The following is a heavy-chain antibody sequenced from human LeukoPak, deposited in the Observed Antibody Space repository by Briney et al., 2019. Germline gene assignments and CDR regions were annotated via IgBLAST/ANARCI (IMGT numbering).Heavy chain of an antibody. D-gene: IGHD5-12*01. V-gene: IGHV3-7*01. CDR2: IKQDGSEK. Sequence: QPGGFLRLSCAASGFTFSSYWMSWVRQAPGKGLEWVANIKQDGSEKYYVDSVKGRFTISRDNAKNSLYLQMNSLRAEDTAVYYCARDGYSGYDLPSDFNHGDYYYYYGMDVWGQGTLVTVSS. CDR1: GFTFSSYW. J-gene: IGHJ6*02. CDR3: ARDGYSGYDLPSDFNHGDYYYYYGMDV.